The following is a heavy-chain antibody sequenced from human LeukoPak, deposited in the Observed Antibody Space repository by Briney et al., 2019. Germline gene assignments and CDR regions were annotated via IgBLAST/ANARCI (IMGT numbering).Heavy chain of an antibody. CDR1: GGPISSGGYY. CDR2: IYYSGST. CDR3: ARDVYSGYDLRWLDP. J-gene: IGHJ5*02. Sequence: SQTLSLTCTVSGGPISSGGYYWSWIRQHPGKGLEWIGYIYYSGSTYYNPSLKSRVTISVDTSKNQFSLKLSSVTAADTAVYYCARDVYSGYDLRWLDPWGQGTLVTVSS. D-gene: IGHD5-12*01. V-gene: IGHV4-31*03.